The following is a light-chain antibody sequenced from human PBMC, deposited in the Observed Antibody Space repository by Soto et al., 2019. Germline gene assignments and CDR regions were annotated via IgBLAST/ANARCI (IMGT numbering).Light chain of an antibody. CDR2: ATS. J-gene: IGKJ1*01. CDR1: QSVSTSF. Sequence: ESVVTRCRGTLSLSRGGRAALGGRASQSVSTSFLAWYQHKPAQAPSLLIYATSSRATGIPDRFSGGGSGTDFTLTISSLEPEDSAVYYCQQYAGSPWTFGQGNTVDI. CDR3: QQYAGSPWT. V-gene: IGKV3-20*01.